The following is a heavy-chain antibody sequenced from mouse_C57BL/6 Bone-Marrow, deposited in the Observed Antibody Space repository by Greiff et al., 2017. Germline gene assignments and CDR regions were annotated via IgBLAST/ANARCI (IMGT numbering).Heavy chain of an antibody. CDR3: ARIYYDYALAY. J-gene: IGHJ3*01. V-gene: IGHV1-19*01. CDR1: GYTFTDYY. Sequence: VQLQQSGPVLVKPGASVKMSCKASGYTFTDYYMNWVKQSHGKSLEWIGVINPNNGGTSYNQKFKGKATLTVDKSSSTAYMELNSLTSEDSAVYYCARIYYDYALAYWGQGTLVTVSA. D-gene: IGHD2-4*01. CDR2: INPNNGGT.